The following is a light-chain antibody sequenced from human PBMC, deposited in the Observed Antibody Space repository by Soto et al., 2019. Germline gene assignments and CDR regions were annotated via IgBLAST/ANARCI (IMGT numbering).Light chain of an antibody. CDR3: SSFTTNRFYV. Sequence: QSVLTQPASVSGSPGQSITISCTGASGDIGSHSYVSWYQQHPGKAPKLLIYEITTRPSGVSNRFSGSMSGNTASLTISGLQAEDEADYYCSSFTTNRFYVFGPGTKVTVL. V-gene: IGLV2-14*01. CDR2: EIT. J-gene: IGLJ1*01. CDR1: SGDIGSHSY.